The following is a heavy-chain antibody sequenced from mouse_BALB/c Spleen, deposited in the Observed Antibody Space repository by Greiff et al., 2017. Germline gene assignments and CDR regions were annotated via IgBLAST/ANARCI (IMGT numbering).Heavy chain of an antibody. CDR1: GFNIKDTY. Sequence: EVKLMESGAELVKPGASVKLSCTASGFNIKDTYMHWVKQRPEQGLEWIGRIDPANGNTKYDPKFQGKATITADTSSNTAYLQLSSLTSEDTAVYYCARYRYDYAMDYWGQGTSVTVSS. CDR2: IDPANGNT. V-gene: IGHV14-3*02. CDR3: ARYRYDYAMDY. D-gene: IGHD2-14*01. J-gene: IGHJ4*01.